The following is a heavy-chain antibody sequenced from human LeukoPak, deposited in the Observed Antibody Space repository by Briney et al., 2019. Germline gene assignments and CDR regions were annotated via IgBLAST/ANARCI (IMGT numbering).Heavy chain of an antibody. Sequence: GGSLRLSCAASGFTFSSYGMNWVGQAPGKGLDWVSYISSSGNTIYYADSVKGRFTISRDNSKNTLYLQMNSLRAEDMAVYYCVKRWTGTTIGQQDYWGQGALATVSS. J-gene: IGHJ4*02. CDR2: ISSSGNTI. V-gene: IGHV3-48*01. CDR1: GFTFSSYG. D-gene: IGHD1-1*01. CDR3: VKRWTGTTIGQQDY.